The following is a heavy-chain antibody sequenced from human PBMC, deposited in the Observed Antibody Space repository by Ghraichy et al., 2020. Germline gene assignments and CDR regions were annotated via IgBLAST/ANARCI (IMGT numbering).Heavy chain of an antibody. Sequence: GESLNISCAASGFTFSSYSMNWVRQAPGTGLEWVSYISAISSTIYYADSVKGRFTISRDNAKNSLYLQMNSLRAEDTAVYYCARGRVDSGYEIDYWGQGTLVTVSS. D-gene: IGHD5-12*01. CDR3: ARGRVDSGYEIDY. J-gene: IGHJ4*02. V-gene: IGHV3-48*01. CDR1: GFTFSSYS. CDR2: ISAISSTI.